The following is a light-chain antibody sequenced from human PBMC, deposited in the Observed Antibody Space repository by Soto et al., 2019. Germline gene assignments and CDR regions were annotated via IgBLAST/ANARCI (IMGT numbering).Light chain of an antibody. CDR2: EGS. V-gene: IGLV2-23*03. CDR1: SSDVGSYNL. CDR3: CSYAGSSTFVV. J-gene: IGLJ2*01. Sequence: QSALTQPASVSGSPGQSITISGTGTSSDVGSYNLVSWYQQHPGKAPKLMIYEGSKRPSGVSNRFSGSKSCNTASLTISGLQAEDEADYYCCSYAGSSTFVVFGGGTKVPVL.